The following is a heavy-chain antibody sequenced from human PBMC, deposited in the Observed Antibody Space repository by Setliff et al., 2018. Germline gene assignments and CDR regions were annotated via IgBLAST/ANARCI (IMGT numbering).Heavy chain of an antibody. CDR1: GFSLNTTGEG. D-gene: IGHD6-6*01. CDR2: VYWDGDQ. CDR3: ALRRGNEWHLVRWFDP. V-gene: IGHV2-5*02. Sequence: PTLVNPIQTLTLTCTFSGFSLNTTGEGVGWIRQPPGKALEWLALVYWDGDQRYSPSLNSRLSITKDSSKSQVFLTMTNMDPVDTATYYCALRRGNEWHLVRWFDPWGPGIQVTVS. J-gene: IGHJ5*02.